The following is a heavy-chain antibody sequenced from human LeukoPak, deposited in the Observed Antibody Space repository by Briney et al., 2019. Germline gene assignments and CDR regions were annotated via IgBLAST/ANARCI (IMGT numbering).Heavy chain of an antibody. Sequence: PGGSLRLSCAASGFTFSSNNMNWVRQAPGKGLEWVSSISSGSTYIYYTDSVKGRFTISRDNAKNSLYLQMNSLRAEDTALYYCAKDFGGRNIWGQGTMVTVSS. CDR3: AKDFGGRNI. J-gene: IGHJ3*02. CDR1: GFTFSSNN. V-gene: IGHV3-21*04. D-gene: IGHD1-14*01. CDR2: ISSGSTYI.